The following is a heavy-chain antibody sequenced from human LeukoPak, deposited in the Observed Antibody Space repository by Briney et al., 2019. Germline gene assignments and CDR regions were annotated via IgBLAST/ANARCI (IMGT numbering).Heavy chain of an antibody. V-gene: IGHV4-39*07. Sequence: SETLSLTCTVSGGSISSSSYYWGWIRQPPGKGLEWIGSIYYSGSTYYNPSLKSRVTISVDTSKNQFSLKLSSVTAADTAVYYCARDVVAAVGSFDYWGQGTQVTVSS. D-gene: IGHD2-2*01. CDR1: GGSISSSSYY. J-gene: IGHJ4*02. CDR3: ARDVVAAVGSFDY. CDR2: IYYSGST.